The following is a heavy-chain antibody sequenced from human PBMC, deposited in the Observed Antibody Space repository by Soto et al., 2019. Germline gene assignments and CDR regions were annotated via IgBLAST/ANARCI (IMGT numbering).Heavy chain of an antibody. CDR1: GFTFSSYW. V-gene: IGHV3-7*01. Sequence: GGSLRLSCAASGFTFSSYWMSWVRQAPGKGLEWVANIKQDGSEKYYVDSVKGRFTISRDNAKNSLYLQMNSLRAEDTAVYYCAAVETGTSPPYYYYYYGMDVWGQGTTVTVSS. J-gene: IGHJ6*02. CDR3: AAVETGTSPPYYYYYYGMDV. D-gene: IGHD1-7*01. CDR2: IKQDGSEK.